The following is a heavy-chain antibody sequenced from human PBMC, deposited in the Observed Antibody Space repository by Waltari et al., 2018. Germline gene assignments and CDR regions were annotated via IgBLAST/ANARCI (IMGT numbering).Heavy chain of an antibody. CDR3: ARAYH. J-gene: IGHJ5*02. Sequence: EVQLVESGGGSVQPGGSLRLSCAASGFSFSSNGMSWVRQAPGKGLEWVASIKQDGSEEYYVDSVKGRFTISRDNAKNSLYLQMNNLRVEDTAIYYCARAYHWGQGTLVTVSS. CDR2: IKQDGSEE. CDR1: GFSFSSNG. V-gene: IGHV3-7*02.